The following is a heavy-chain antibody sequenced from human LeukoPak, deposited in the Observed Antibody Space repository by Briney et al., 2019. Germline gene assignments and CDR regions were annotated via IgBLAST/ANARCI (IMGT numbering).Heavy chain of an antibody. D-gene: IGHD3-9*01. CDR1: GFTFSSYG. J-gene: IGHJ4*02. CDR3: AKFAARYFDWFNPSPFDY. CDR2: IWYDGSNK. Sequence: GGSLRLSCAASGFTFSSYGMHWVRQAPGKGLEWVAVIWYDGSNKYYADSVKGRFTISRDNSKNTLYLQMNSLRAEDTAVYYCAKFAARYFDWFNPSPFDYWGQGTLVTVSS. V-gene: IGHV3-33*06.